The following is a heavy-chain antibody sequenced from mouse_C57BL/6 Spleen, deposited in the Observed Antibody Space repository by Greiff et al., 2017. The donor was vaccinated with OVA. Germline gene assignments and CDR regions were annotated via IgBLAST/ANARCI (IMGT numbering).Heavy chain of an antibody. V-gene: IGHV1-66*01. CDR2: IYPGSGNT. J-gene: IGHJ2*01. D-gene: IGHD1-1*01. Sequence: QVQLKESGPELVKPGASVKISCKASGYSFTSYYIHWVKQRPGQGLEWIGWIYPGSGNTKYNEKFKGKATLTADTSSSTAYMQLSSLTSEDSAVYYCAREGGSDYFDYWGQGTTLTVSS. CDR3: AREGGSDYFDY. CDR1: GYSFTSYY.